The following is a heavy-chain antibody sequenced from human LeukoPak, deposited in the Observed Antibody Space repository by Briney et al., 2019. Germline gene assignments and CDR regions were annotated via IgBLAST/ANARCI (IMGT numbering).Heavy chain of an antibody. CDR1: GIAFDHYA. D-gene: IGHD3-10*01. Sequence: GGSLRLSCAASGIAFDHYAMHWVRQGPGQGPEGVSGINWNSGTIGYADSVKGRFTISRDNAKNSLYLQMNSLRAEDTALYYCAAHYYGSENSFDDYWGQGTLVTVSS. J-gene: IGHJ4*02. CDR3: AAHYYGSENSFDDY. CDR2: INWNSGTI. V-gene: IGHV3-9*01.